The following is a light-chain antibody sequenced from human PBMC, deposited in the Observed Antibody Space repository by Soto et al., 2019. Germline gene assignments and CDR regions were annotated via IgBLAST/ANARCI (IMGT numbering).Light chain of an antibody. V-gene: IGLV1-40*01. CDR3: QSSDSSLSYV. Sequence: QSVLTQPPSVSGAPGQRVTISCTGSSSNIGAGYDVHWYQQLPGTDPKLLIYGNSNRPSGVPDRFSGSKSGTSASLAITGLQAEDEADYYCQSSDSSLSYVFGTGTKVTVL. CDR2: GNS. J-gene: IGLJ1*01. CDR1: SSNIGAGYD.